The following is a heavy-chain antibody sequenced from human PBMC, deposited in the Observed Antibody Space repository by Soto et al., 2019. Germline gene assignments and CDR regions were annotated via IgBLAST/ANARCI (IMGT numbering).Heavy chain of an antibody. CDR2: TYYSSKWYY. D-gene: IGHD1-26*01. CDR1: GDSVSNSRAA. CDR3: EGGYGLNV. Sequence: TLSLTCAISGDSVSNSRAAWNWIRDSPSRGLEWLGRTYYSSKWYYDYAVSVQSRITISPDTSKNQFSLQLGSVTPEDTAVYYCEGGYGLNVWGQGTTVTVSS. J-gene: IGHJ6*02. V-gene: IGHV6-1*01.